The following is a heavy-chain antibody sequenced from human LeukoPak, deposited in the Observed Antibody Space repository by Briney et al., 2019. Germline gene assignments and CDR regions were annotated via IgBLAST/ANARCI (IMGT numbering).Heavy chain of an antibody. V-gene: IGHV1-8*01. CDR3: ARGGLVAGPYYFDY. J-gene: IGHJ4*02. CDR1: GHTFTSYD. CDR2: MNPNNGNT. Sequence: ASVKVSCKASGHTFTSYDINWARQATGQGLEWVGWMNPNNGNTAYAQKFQGRVTMTRNTSISTAYMELSSLRSEDTAVYYCARGGLVAGPYYFDYWGQGTLVTVSS. D-gene: IGHD6-19*01.